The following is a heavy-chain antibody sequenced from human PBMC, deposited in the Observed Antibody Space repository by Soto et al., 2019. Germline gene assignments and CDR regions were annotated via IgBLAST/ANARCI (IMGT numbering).Heavy chain of an antibody. D-gene: IGHD6-19*01. J-gene: IGHJ4*02. Sequence: PGGSLRLSCAASGFPFSTNAMSWVRQAPGKGLEWVSTISDSGGRTYYADSVEGRFTISRDNSKNTLYLQMNSLRVEDTAVFYCAKHQIGWYDFDDRGQGARVTVSS. CDR2: ISDSGGRT. V-gene: IGHV3-23*01. CDR3: AKHQIGWYDFDD. CDR1: GFPFSTNA.